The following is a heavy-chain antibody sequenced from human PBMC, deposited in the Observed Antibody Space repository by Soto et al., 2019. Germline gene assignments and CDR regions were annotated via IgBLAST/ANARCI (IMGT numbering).Heavy chain of an antibody. J-gene: IGHJ6*02. CDR1: GFTFDGYG. V-gene: IGHV3-48*03. CDR3: ARESSLDYYYSMDV. CDR2: ISSSGSVI. Sequence: GGSLRLSCAGSGFTFDGYGMNWVRQAPGKGLEWVSYISSSGSVIYYADSVKGRFTISRDNAKNSLYLQMNSLRAEDTALYYCARESSLDYYYSMDVWGQGTSVTVSS.